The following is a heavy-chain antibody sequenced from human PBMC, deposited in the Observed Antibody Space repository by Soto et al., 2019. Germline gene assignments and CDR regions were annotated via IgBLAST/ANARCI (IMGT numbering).Heavy chain of an antibody. CDR2: ISYDGSNK. J-gene: IGHJ6*02. D-gene: IGHD2-15*01. CDR1: GFTFSSYG. V-gene: IGHV3-30*18. Sequence: GSLRLSCAASGFTFSSYGMHWVRQAPGKGLKWVAVISYDGSNKYYADSVKGRFTISRDNSKNTLYLQMNSLRAEDTAVYYCAKAQSYCSGGSCYWYYYYYGMDVWGQGTTVTVSS. CDR3: AKAQSYCSGGSCYWYYYYYGMDV.